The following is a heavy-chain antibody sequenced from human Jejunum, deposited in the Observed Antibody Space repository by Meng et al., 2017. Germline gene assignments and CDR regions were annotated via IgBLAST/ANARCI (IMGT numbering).Heavy chain of an antibody. CDR3: ARDLLGPAIAASGYFDP. CDR1: GGSISDSNW. Sequence: VQRREAGPGPVKPSGTLSLTWAVSGGSISDSNWWSWVRQPPGKGLEWIGEIYHTGSTNYNPSLKSRVTMSLDKSKNQFFLDLTSVTAADTAVYYCARDLLGPAIAASGYFDPWGQGTLVTVSS. J-gene: IGHJ5*02. CDR2: IYHTGST. D-gene: IGHD5-12*01. V-gene: IGHV4-4*02.